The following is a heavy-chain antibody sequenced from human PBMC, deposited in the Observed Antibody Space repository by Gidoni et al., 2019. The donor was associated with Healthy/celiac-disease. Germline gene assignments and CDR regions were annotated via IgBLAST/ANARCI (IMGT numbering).Heavy chain of an antibody. CDR3: ARPPIKGGDSSNLAFDI. J-gene: IGHJ3*02. D-gene: IGHD3-22*01. Sequence: GIIYPGDSDTRYSPSFQGQVTISADKSISTAYLQWSSLKASDTAMYYCARPPIKGGDSSNLAFDIWGQGTMVTVSS. V-gene: IGHV5-51*01. CDR2: IYPGDSDT.